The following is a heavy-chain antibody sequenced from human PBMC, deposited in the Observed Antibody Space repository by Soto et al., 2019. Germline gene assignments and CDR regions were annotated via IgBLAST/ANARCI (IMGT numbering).Heavy chain of an antibody. Sequence: QVQLVQSGGEVKKPGASVKVSCKAAGYTFTSHGISWVRQAPGQGLEWMGWISTFHGSINYAQTFQGRVTMTTDTSTSTAYMELRSLRSDDKAVYYCARFYSSGWPRGYFDYWGQGTPVTVSA. J-gene: IGHJ4*02. CDR2: ISTFHGSI. D-gene: IGHD6-19*01. V-gene: IGHV1-18*01. CDR3: ARFYSSGWPRGYFDY. CDR1: GYTFTSHG.